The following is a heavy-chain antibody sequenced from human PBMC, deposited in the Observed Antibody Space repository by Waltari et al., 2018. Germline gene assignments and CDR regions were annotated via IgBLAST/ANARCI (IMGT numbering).Heavy chain of an antibody. CDR3: ASGGHVDY. V-gene: IGHV3-7*01. CDR2: IDEDGSEK. CDR1: GLTFSWFW. Sequence: EVQLVESGGGLVQPGGSLRLSCAASGLTFSWFWRTWVRQAPGKGLEWVANIDEDGSEKNYVDSVKGRVTISRDNAKNSLFLQMNSLRADDTAVYYCASGGHVDYCGQGTLVTVSS. J-gene: IGHJ4*02.